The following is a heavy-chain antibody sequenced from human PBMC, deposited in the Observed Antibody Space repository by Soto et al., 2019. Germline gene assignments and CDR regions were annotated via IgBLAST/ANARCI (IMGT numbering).Heavy chain of an antibody. CDR3: ARSRLKAAPVPADY. CDR2: IYYSGST. D-gene: IGHD1-1*01. V-gene: IGHV4-31*03. J-gene: IGHJ4*02. CDR1: CCSISSGGFY. Sequence: SETLSLTRTVSCCSISSGGFYWSLVRQHPGKGLEWIGYIYYSGSTYYNPSLKSRVTISVDTSKNQFSLKLSSVTAADTAVYYCARSRLKAAPVPADYWGQGTLVTVSS.